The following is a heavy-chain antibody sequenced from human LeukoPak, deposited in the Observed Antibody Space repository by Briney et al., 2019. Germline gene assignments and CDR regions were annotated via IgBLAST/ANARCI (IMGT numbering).Heavy chain of an antibody. J-gene: IGHJ4*02. CDR3: ARDRAAAGSVDY. D-gene: IGHD6-13*01. Sequence: SETLSLTCAVSGYSLSSGYYWGWIRQPPGKGLEWIGSIYHSGSTYYNPSLKSRVTISVDTSKNQFSLKLSSVTAADTAVYYCARDRAAAGSVDYWGQGTLVTVSS. V-gene: IGHV4-38-2*02. CDR2: IYHSGST. CDR1: GYSLSSGYY.